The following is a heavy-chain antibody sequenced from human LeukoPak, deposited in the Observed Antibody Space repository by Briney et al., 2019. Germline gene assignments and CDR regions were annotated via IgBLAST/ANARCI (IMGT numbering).Heavy chain of an antibody. V-gene: IGHV1-58*01. D-gene: IGHD5-12*01. J-gene: IGHJ4*02. CDR2: IVVGSGNT. Sequence: SVKVSCEASGFTFTSSAVQWVRQARGQRLEWIGWIVVGSGNTNYAQKFQERVIIIRDMSTRTVYMELSSLTFEDTAVYYCAAGYSGYEYPNCWGQGTLVTVSS. CDR3: AAGYSGYEYPNC. CDR1: GFTFTSSA.